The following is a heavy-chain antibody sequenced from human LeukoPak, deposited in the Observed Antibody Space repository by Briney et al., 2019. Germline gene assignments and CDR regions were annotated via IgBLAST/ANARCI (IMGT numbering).Heavy chain of an antibody. CDR1: GFTFSSYA. V-gene: IGHV3-30*04. J-gene: IGHJ3*02. Sequence: GGSLRLSCAASGFTFSSYAMHWVRQAPGKGLEWVAVISYDGSNKYYADSVKGRFTISRDNSKNTLYLQMNSLRAEDTAVYYCARDGDDILTSDAFDIWGQGTMVTVSS. D-gene: IGHD3-9*01. CDR3: ARDGDDILTSDAFDI. CDR2: ISYDGSNK.